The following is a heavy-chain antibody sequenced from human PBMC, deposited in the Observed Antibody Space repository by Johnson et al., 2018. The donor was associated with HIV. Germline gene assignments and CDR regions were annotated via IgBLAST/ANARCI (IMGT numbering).Heavy chain of an antibody. J-gene: IGHJ3*02. CDR2: IRDDGSNR. Sequence: VQLVESGGGVVQPGGSLRLSCAASGFTFSSYDMHWVRQAPGKGLEWVAFIRDDGSNRYYADSVKGQFTISRDNSNNTLYLQMNSLRAEDTALYYCARGDRGDAFDIWGQGTMVTVSS. D-gene: IGHD3-10*01. CDR1: GFTFSSYD. V-gene: IGHV3-30*02. CDR3: ARGDRGDAFDI.